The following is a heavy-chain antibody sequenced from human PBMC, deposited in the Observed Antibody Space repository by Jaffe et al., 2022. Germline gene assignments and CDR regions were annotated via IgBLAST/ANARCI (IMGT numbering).Heavy chain of an antibody. J-gene: IGHJ4*02. CDR3: TRQEHDYGDYEEGEY. Sequence: EVQLVESGGGLVQPGRSLRLSCTASGFTFGDYAMSWVRQAPGKGLEWVGFIRSKAYGGTTEYAASVKGRFTISRDDSKSIAYLQMNSLKTEDTAVYYCTRQEHDYGDYEEGEYWGQGTLVTVSS. D-gene: IGHD4-17*01. V-gene: IGHV3-49*04. CDR1: GFTFGDYA. CDR2: IRSKAYGGTT.